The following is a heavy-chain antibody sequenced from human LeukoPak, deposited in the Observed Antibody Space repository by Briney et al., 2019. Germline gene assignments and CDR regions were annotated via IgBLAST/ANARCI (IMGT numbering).Heavy chain of an antibody. Sequence: PSETLSLTCTVSGGSISSYYWSWIRQPPGKGLEWIGYIYYSGSTNYNPSLKSRVTISVDTSKNQFSLKLSSVTAADTAVYYCARHGCSSASCYIHWFDPWGQGTLVTVS. D-gene: IGHD2-2*02. J-gene: IGHJ5*02. CDR2: IYYSGST. CDR3: ARHGCSSASCYIHWFDP. CDR1: GGSISSYY. V-gene: IGHV4-59*08.